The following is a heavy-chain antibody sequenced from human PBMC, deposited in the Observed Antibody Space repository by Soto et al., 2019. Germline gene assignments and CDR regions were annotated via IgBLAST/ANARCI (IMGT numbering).Heavy chain of an antibody. CDR1: GGTFSSYA. V-gene: IGHV1-69*12. CDR3: ASHWGQTKRYYYYGMDV. J-gene: IGHJ6*02. CDR2: IIPIFGTA. D-gene: IGHD7-27*01. Sequence: QVQLVQSGAEVKKRGSSVKVSCKASGGTFSSYAISWLRQAPGQGLEWMGGIIPIFGTADYAQNFQGRVTNTADESRSTAYMELSSLRSEDTAVYYCASHWGQTKRYYYYGMDVWGQGTTVTVSS.